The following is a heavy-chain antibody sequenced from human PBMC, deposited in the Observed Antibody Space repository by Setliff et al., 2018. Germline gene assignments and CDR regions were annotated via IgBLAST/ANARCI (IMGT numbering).Heavy chain of an antibody. CDR1: GASISSGSYY. V-gene: IGHV4-61*02. J-gene: IGHJ4*02. CDR3: ARDNPIVGATDY. CDR2: LHTSGST. Sequence: SETLSLTCAVSGASISSGSYYWSWIRQPAGKGLEWVGRLHTSGSTNYNPSLKSRVTISVDTPKNQFSLTVRSVTAADTALYFCARDNPIVGATDYWGQGTLVTVSS. D-gene: IGHD1-26*01.